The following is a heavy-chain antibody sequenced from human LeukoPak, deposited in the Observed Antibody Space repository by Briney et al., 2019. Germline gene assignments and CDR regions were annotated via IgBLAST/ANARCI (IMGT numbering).Heavy chain of an antibody. J-gene: IGHJ4*02. CDR3: ARDVGATTDY. D-gene: IGHD1-26*01. V-gene: IGHV1-69*05. Sequence: SSVEVSCKASGGTFSSYAISWVRQAPGQGLEWMGRIIPIFGTANYAQKFQGRVTITTDESTSTAYMELSSLRSEDTAVYYCARDVGATTDYWGQGTLVTVSS. CDR2: IIPIFGTA. CDR1: GGTFSSYA.